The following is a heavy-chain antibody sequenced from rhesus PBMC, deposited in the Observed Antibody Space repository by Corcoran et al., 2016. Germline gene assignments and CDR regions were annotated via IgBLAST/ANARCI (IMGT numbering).Heavy chain of an antibody. J-gene: IGHJ4*01. CDR1: GCSISSGYV. CDR3: ASRVAAVFDY. V-gene: IGHV4-127*01. CDR2: IGGSRGST. Sequence: QVQLQESGPGLVTPSETLSLTCAVSGCSISSGYVWSWFRQPPGKGLEWIGYIGGSRGSTNYNPSLKSRVTSSKDTSKNQFSLKLSAVTAADTAVYYCASRVAAVFDYWGQGVLVTVSS. D-gene: IGHD4-29*01.